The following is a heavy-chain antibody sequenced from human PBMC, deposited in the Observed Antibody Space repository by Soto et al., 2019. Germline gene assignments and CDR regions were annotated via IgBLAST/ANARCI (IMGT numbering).Heavy chain of an antibody. Sequence: ASVKVSCKASGYTSTSYYMHWVRQAPGQGLEWMGIINPSGGSTSYAQKFQGRVTMTRDTSTSTVYMELRSPRSDDTAVYYCARGGYCSGGSCYGSFDIWGQGTMVTVSS. D-gene: IGHD2-15*01. V-gene: IGHV1-46*01. CDR1: GYTSTSYY. J-gene: IGHJ3*02. CDR2: INPSGGST. CDR3: ARGGYCSGGSCYGSFDI.